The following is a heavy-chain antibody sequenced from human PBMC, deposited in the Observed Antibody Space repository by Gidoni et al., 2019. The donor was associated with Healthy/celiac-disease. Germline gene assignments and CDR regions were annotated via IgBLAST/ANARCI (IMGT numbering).Heavy chain of an antibody. CDR2: VSWNSDSI. V-gene: IGHV3-9*01. CDR3: AKTGPRSYYYTNRGFFDY. J-gene: IGHJ4*02. CDR1: GFTFDDYA. Sequence: EVQLVESGGGLVQPGRSLRLSCAASGFTFDDYAMHWVRQAPGTGLEWVSGVSWNSDSIDNAASVKGRFTISRDNAKNSLFLQMNSLRPEDTAFYYCAKTGPRSYYYTNRGFFDYWGQGTLVTVSS. D-gene: IGHD2-8*01.